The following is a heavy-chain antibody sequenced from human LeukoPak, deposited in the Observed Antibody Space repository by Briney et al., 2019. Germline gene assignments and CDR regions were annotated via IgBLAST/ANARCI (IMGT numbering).Heavy chain of an antibody. V-gene: IGHV1-69*04. CDR3: ARSRHNWNAIHAFDI. D-gene: IGHD1-1*01. CDR1: GGTFSSYA. J-gene: IGHJ3*02. CDR2: IIPILGIA. Sequence: SVKVPCKASGGTFSSYAISWVRQAPGQGLEWMGRIIPILGIANYAQKFQGRVTITADKSTSTAYMELSSLRSEDTAVYYCARSRHNWNAIHAFDIWGQGTMVTVSS.